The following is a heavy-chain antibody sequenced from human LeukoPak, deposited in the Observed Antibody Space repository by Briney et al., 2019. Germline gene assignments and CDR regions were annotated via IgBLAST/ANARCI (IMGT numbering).Heavy chain of an antibody. J-gene: IGHJ5*02. CDR3: ARSNVAVRRGDNWFDP. D-gene: IGHD6-6*01. Sequence: ASVKVSCKASGYTFTAFYIHWVRQAPGQGPERMGWIHPNSGATIYAQKFQGRFIVTRDTSISTAYMELNSLTSDDTAMYYCARSNVAVRRGDNWFDPWGQGTLVTVSS. V-gene: IGHV1-2*02. CDR1: GYTFTAFY. CDR2: IHPNSGAT.